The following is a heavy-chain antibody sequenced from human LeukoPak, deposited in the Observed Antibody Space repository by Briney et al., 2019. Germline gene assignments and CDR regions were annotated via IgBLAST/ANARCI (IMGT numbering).Heavy chain of an antibody. V-gene: IGHV3-48*01. CDR3: AKDLEQLVGSAFDI. Sequence: GGSLSLSCAAAGLTFSKYSMTWVRQAPGKGLEWVSFIDTSSTTMYYADSVKGRFTISRDNSKNTLYLQMNSLRAEDTAVYYCAKDLEQLVGSAFDIWGQGTMVTVAS. CDR2: IDTSSTTM. CDR1: GLTFSKYS. D-gene: IGHD6-6*01. J-gene: IGHJ3*02.